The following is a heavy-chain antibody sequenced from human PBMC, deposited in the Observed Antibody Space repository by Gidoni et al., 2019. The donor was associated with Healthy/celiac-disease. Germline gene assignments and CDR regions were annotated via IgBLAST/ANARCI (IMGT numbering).Heavy chain of an antibody. CDR2: IYYSGST. V-gene: IGHV4-59*01. CDR3: ARVRGASRMSIAAATPVIYYYYGMDV. D-gene: IGHD6-13*01. CDR1: GGSISSYY. J-gene: IGHJ6*02. Sequence: QVQLQESGPGLVKPSETLSLTCTVSGGSISSYYWSWIRQPPGKGLEWIGYIYYSGSTNYNPSLKSRVTISVDTSKNQFSLKLSSVTAADTAVYYCARVRGASRMSIAAATPVIYYYYGMDVWGQGTTVTVSS.